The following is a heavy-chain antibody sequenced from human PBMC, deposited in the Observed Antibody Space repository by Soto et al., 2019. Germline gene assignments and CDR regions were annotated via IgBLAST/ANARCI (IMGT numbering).Heavy chain of an antibody. D-gene: IGHD6-19*01. J-gene: IGHJ5*02. Sequence: APVEVACKASGYTFTSYAMDWVRQTPVQRHERMGWINAGNGNTKYSQKFQGRVTMTKDPSTSTAYLELTRLTPNDTAVYYCARELGIAVAGKFLGWFGPWGKGTLVAVSS. V-gene: IGHV1-3*01. CDR3: ARELGIAVAGKFLGWFGP. CDR2: INAGNGNT. CDR1: GYTFTSYA.